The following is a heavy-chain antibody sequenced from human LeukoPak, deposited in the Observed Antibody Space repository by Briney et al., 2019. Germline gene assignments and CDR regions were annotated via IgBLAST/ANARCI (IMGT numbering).Heavy chain of an antibody. V-gene: IGHV3-21*01. CDR2: ITSRSTYI. D-gene: IGHD1-26*01. Sequence: PGGSLRLSCAASGFTFSSYSMHWVRQAPGKGLEWVSSITSRSTYIYYAVSMKGRFTISRDNAKNSLYLQLTSLRADDTAVYYCAREASPYSGSYYCDYWGQGTLVTVSS. J-gene: IGHJ4*02. CDR1: GFTFSSYS. CDR3: AREASPYSGSYYCDY.